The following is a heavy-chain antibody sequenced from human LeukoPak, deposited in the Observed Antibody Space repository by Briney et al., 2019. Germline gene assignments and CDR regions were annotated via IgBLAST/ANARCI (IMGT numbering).Heavy chain of an antibody. V-gene: IGHV3-30*18. Sequence: GGSLRLSCAASGFTFSSYGMHWVRQAPGRGLEWVAVISYDGSNKYYADSVKSRFTISRDNSKNTLYLQMNSMRAEDTAVYYCAKVRCSSTSCLYYYYYGMDVWGQGTTVTVSS. J-gene: IGHJ6*02. CDR2: ISYDGSNK. D-gene: IGHD2-2*01. CDR1: GFTFSSYG. CDR3: AKVRCSSTSCLYYYYYGMDV.